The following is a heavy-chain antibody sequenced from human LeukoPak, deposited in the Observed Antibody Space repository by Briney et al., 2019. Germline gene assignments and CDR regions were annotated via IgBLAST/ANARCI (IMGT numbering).Heavy chain of an antibody. J-gene: IGHJ6*02. V-gene: IGHV1-18*01. CDR1: GYTFTSYG. CDR2: ISAYNGNT. D-gene: IGHD1-26*01. CDR3: ARVGWSGLNYGMDV. Sequence: RASVKVSCKASGYTFTSYGISWVRQAPGQGLEWMGWISAYNGNTNYVQKLQGRVTMTTDTSTSTAYMELRSLRSDDTAVYYCARVGWSGLNYGMDVWGQGTTVTVSS.